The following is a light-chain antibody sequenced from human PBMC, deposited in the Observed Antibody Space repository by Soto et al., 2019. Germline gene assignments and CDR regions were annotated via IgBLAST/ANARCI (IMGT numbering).Light chain of an antibody. CDR3: QQYNNWPRALT. V-gene: IGKV3-15*01. CDR2: GAS. CDR1: QSVSSN. Sequence: EIVMTQSPATLSVSPGERATLSCRASQSVSSNLAWYQQKPGQAPRLLIYGASTRATGIPARFSGSGSGTEFTLTIRSLQSEDFAVYYCQQYNNWPRALTFGGGTKVEIK. J-gene: IGKJ4*01.